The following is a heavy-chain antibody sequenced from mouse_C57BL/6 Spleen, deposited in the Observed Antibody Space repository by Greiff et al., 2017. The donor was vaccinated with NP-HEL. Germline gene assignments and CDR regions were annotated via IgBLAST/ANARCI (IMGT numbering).Heavy chain of an antibody. Sequence: QVQLQQPGAELVKPGASVKMSCKASGYTFTSYWITWVKQRPGQGLEWIGDIYPGSGCTNYNEKFKSKATLTVDTSTSTAYMQLSSLTSEDAAVYYCASMPYGSSYGYAMDYWGQGTSVTVSS. CDR1: GYTFTSYW. D-gene: IGHD1-1*01. V-gene: IGHV1-55*01. CDR3: ASMPYGSSYGYAMDY. J-gene: IGHJ4*01. CDR2: IYPGSGCT.